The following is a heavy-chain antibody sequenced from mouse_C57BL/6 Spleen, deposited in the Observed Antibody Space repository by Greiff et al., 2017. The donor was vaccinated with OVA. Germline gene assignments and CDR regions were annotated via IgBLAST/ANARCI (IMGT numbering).Heavy chain of an antibody. J-gene: IGHJ2*01. CDR1: GYAFSSSW. V-gene: IGHV1-82*01. CDR3: ARLKANWPYYFDY. Sequence: VKLMESGPELVKPGASVKISCKASGYAFSSSWMNWVKQRPGKGLEWIGRIYPGDGDTNYNGKFKGKATLTADKSSSTAYMQLSSLTSEDSAVYFCARLKANWPYYFDYWGQGTTLTVSS. D-gene: IGHD4-1*01. CDR2: IYPGDGDT.